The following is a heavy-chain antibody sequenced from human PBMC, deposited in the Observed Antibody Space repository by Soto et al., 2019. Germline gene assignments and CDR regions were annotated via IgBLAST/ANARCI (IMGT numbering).Heavy chain of an antibody. V-gene: IGHV3-7*01. CDR1: GFTFSSNW. CDR3: ARDVGVQELDY. CDR2: IRPDGSGK. D-gene: IGHD6-6*01. J-gene: IGHJ4*02. Sequence: EVQLVESGGDLVQPGGSLRLSCATSGFTFSSNWMSWIRQAPGKRLEWVANIRPDGSGKYYVDSVKGRFTISRDNAKDLLYLQMDSLRAEDTAVYYCARDVGVQELDYWGQGTLVTVSS.